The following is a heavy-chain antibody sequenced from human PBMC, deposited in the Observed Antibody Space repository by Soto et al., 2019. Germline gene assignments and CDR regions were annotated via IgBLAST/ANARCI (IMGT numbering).Heavy chain of an antibody. V-gene: IGHV4-30-2*01. CDR3: TRGVLA. J-gene: IGHJ5*02. CDR2: ISPSGSP. D-gene: IGHD2-8*01. Sequence: QVQLQESGSRLVRPSQTLSLTCSVSRGSVSSGGCSWSWIRQAPGKGLEWIGFISPSGSPAYNPSLKSRVSISVDTSNNQISLELSSVTAADTAVYYCTRGVLAWGPGTLVTVSS. CDR1: RGSVSSGGCS.